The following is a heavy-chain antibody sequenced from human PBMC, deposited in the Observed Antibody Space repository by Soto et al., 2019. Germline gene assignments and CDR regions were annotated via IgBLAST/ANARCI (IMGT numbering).Heavy chain of an antibody. J-gene: IGHJ4*02. Sequence: GGSMRLSSAASGFTFSGSAMHWVRQASGKGREWVGRIRSKANSYATAYAASVKGRFSISRDDSKNTAYLQMNSLKTEDTAVYYCTNCWESYDSSGYPRFDFWGQGTLVTVSS. CDR2: IRSKANSYAT. CDR3: TNCWESYDSSGYPRFDF. CDR1: GFTFSGSA. D-gene: IGHD3-22*01. V-gene: IGHV3-73*01.